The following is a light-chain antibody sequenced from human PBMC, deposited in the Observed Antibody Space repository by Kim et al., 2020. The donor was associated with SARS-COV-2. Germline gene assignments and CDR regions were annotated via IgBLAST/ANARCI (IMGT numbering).Light chain of an antibody. Sequence: QSALTQPASVSGSPGQSITISCTGTSSDVGGYNYVSRYQQHPGKAPKLMIYDLSNRPSGVSNRFSGSKSGNTASLTIPGLQAEDEADYYCSSYTSSSTWVFGGGTQLTVL. J-gene: IGLJ3*02. V-gene: IGLV2-14*03. CDR1: SSDVGGYNY. CDR2: DLS. CDR3: SSYTSSSTWV.